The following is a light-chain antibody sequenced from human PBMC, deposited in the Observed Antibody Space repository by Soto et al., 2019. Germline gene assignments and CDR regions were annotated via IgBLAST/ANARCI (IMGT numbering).Light chain of an antibody. CDR1: QSVSNNY. J-gene: IGKJ1*01. V-gene: IGKV3-20*01. CDR2: DAS. Sequence: EIVLTQSPGTLSLSPGETATLSCRASQSVSNNYFAWYQQIPGQPPRLLIYDASSRATGIPDRFSGSGSGTDFTLTISRLEPEDFAVYYCQQYETSPWAFGQGTQVEIK. CDR3: QQYETSPWA.